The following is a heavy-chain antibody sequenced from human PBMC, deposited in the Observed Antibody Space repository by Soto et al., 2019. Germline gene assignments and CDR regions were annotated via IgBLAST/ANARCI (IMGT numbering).Heavy chain of an antibody. CDR2: IYYSGST. Sequence: SETLSLTCTVSGGSISSSSYYWGWIRQPPGKGLEWIGSIYYSGSTYYNPSLKSRVTISVDTSKNQFSLKLSSATAADTAVYYCARHAIAVAGNDYWGQGTLVTVSS. J-gene: IGHJ4*02. CDR1: GGSISSSSYY. V-gene: IGHV4-39*01. D-gene: IGHD6-19*01. CDR3: ARHAIAVAGNDY.